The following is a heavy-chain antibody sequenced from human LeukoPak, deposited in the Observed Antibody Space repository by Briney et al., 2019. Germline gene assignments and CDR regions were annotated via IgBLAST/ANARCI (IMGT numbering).Heavy chain of an antibody. CDR2: IYYSGST. CDR3: ARFAQYDHDSSGRANNAFDI. J-gene: IGHJ3*02. Sequence: SETLSLTCTVSGGSISSYYWSWIRQPPGKGLEWIGYIYYSGSTNYNPSLKSRVTISVDTSKNQFSLKLSSVTAADTAVYYCARFAQYDHDSSGRANNAFDIWGQGTMVTVSS. V-gene: IGHV4-59*12. CDR1: GGSISSYY. D-gene: IGHD3-22*01.